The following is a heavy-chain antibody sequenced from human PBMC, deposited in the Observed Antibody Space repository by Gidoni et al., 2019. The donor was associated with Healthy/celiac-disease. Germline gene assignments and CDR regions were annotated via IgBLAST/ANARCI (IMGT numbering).Heavy chain of an antibody. J-gene: IGHJ3*02. V-gene: IGHV3-21*01. Sequence: EVQLVESGGGLVKPGGSLRLSCAASGFTFSSYSMNWVRQAPGKGLEWVSSISSSSSYIYYADSVKGRFTISRDNAKNSLYLQMNSLRAEDTAVYYCARVRSTAANALHIWGQGTMVTVSS. D-gene: IGHD2-15*01. CDR2: ISSSSSYI. CDR3: ARVRSTAANALHI. CDR1: GFTFSSYS.